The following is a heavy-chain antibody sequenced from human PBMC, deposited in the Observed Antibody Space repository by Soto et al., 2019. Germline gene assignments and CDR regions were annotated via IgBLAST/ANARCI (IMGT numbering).Heavy chain of an antibody. CDR2: ISAYNGNT. D-gene: IGHD1-26*01. V-gene: IGHV1-18*04. CDR3: ARGLYRPLSGSLHFDY. J-gene: IGHJ4*02. CDR1: GYTFTSYG. Sequence: QVPLVQSGAEVKKPGASVKVSCKASGYTFTSYGISWVRQAPGQGLEWMGWISAYNGNTNYAQKLQGRVTMTTDTSTSTAYMELRSLRSDDTAVCYCARGLYRPLSGSLHFDYWGQGTLVTVSS.